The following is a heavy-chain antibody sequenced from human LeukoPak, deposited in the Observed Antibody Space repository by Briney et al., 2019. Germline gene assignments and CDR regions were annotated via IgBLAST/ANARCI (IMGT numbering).Heavy chain of an antibody. V-gene: IGHV1-69*13. CDR3: ARTIVVVPAAIFSYMDV. CDR2: IIPIFGTA. Sequence: SVKVSCKASGGTFSSYAISWVRQAPGQGLEWMGGIIPIFGTANYAQKFQGRVTITADESTSTAYVELSSLRSEDTAVYYCARTIVVVPAAIFSYMDVWGKGTTVTVSS. CDR1: GGTFSSYA. J-gene: IGHJ6*03. D-gene: IGHD2-2*02.